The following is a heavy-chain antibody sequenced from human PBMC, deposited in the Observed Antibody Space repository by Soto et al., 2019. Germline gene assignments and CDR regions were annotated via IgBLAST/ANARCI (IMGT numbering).Heavy chain of an antibody. V-gene: IGHV4-34*01. CDR3: VRALAAVQE. D-gene: IGHD6-13*01. CDR2: TSHSGST. Sequence: SETLSLTCAVYGGSFSGYYCSWVRQPPGKGLEWIGETSHSGSTNYNSSLESRVTISVDTSKNQLFLKLSSVTAADTAVYYCVRALAAVQEWGQGTPVTVSS. J-gene: IGHJ4*02. CDR1: GGSFSGYY.